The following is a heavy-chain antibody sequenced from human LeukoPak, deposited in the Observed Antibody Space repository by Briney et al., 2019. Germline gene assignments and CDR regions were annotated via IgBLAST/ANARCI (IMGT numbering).Heavy chain of an antibody. D-gene: IGHD3-16*01. V-gene: IGHV1-18*01. Sequence: ASVKVSCKAYGYTFMSHGISWVRQAPGQGLEWMGWISGYSSNTNYAQRLQGRLTMTTDTSTTTAYMELRSLRSDDTAVYYCARATGTWGHDGFDIWGQGTMVTVSS. CDR1: GYTFMSHG. J-gene: IGHJ3*02. CDR3: ARATGTWGHDGFDI. CDR2: ISGYSSNT.